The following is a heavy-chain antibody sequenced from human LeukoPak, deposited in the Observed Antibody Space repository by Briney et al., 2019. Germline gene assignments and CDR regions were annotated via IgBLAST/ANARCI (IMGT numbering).Heavy chain of an antibody. J-gene: IGHJ5*02. V-gene: IGHV1-18*01. CDR2: ISAYNGNT. CDR1: GYIFTSYG. D-gene: IGHD3-22*01. CDR3: ARDTYYYDSSGPLDP. Sequence: GASVKVSCKASGYIFTSYGISWVRQAPGQGLEWMGWISAYNGNTNYAQKPQGRVTMTTDTSTSTAYMELRSLRSDDTAVYYCARDTYYYDSSGPLDPWGQGTLVTVSS.